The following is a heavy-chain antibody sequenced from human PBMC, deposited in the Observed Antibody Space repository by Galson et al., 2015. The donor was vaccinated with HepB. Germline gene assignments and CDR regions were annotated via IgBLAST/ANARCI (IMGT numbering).Heavy chain of an antibody. D-gene: IGHD4-11*01. J-gene: IGHJ5*02. CDR2: IKQDGSEK. CDR1: GFTFSSYW. Sequence: SLRLSCAASGFTFSSYWMSWVRQAPGKGLEWVANIKQDGSEKYYVDSVKGRFTISRDNAKNSLYLQMNSLRAEDTAVYYCARDGPFTVTSTPTNWFDPWGQGTLVTVSS. CDR3: ARDGPFTVTSTPTNWFDP. V-gene: IGHV3-7*01.